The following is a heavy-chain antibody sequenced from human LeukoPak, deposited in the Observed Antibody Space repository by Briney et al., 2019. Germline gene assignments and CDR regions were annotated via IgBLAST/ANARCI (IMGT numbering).Heavy chain of an antibody. V-gene: IGHV4-39*07. Sequence: SETLSLTCTVSGGSISSYYWGWIRQPPGKGLEWIGSIYNSGSTYYNPSLKSRVTISVDTSKNQFSLKLSSVTAADTAVYYCARVPTVTFFDYWGQGTLVTVSS. CDR2: IYNSGST. CDR3: ARVPTVTFFDY. J-gene: IGHJ4*02. CDR1: GGSISSYY. D-gene: IGHD4-17*01.